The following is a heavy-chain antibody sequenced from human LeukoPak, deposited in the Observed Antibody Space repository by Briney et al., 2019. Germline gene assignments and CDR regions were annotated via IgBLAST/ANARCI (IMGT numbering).Heavy chain of an antibody. CDR3: ARHQPYYYMDV. Sequence: GESPKISCKGSGYSFASYWIGWVRQMPGKGLEWLGIIYPGDSDTRYSPSFEGQVTISADKSISTAYLQWSSLKASDTAMYYCARHQPYYYMDVWGKGTTVTVSS. J-gene: IGHJ6*03. CDR2: IYPGDSDT. CDR1: GYSFASYW. V-gene: IGHV5-51*01.